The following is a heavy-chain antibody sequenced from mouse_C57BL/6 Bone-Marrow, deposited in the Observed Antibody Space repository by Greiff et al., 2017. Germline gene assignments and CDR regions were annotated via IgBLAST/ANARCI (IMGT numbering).Heavy chain of an antibody. J-gene: IGHJ2*01. CDR1: GFTFSSYG. CDR2: ISSGGSYT. Sequence: EVQLVESGGDLVKPGGSLKLSCAASGFTFSSYGMSWVRQTPDKRLEWVATISSGGSYTYYPDSVKGRFTISRDNAKNTLYLQMSSLKSEDTAMFYCASLITTVWGYWGQGTTLTVSS. CDR3: ASLITTVWGY. D-gene: IGHD1-1*01. V-gene: IGHV5-6*01.